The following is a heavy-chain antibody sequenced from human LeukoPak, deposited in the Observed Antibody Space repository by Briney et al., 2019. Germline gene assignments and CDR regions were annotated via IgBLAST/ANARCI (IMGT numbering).Heavy chain of an antibody. CDR1: GFTFSDYY. CDR3: ARDSYCSSTSRYPDYYGMDV. Sequence: PGGSLRLSCAASGFTFSDYYMSWIRQAPGKGLEWVSYISSSGSTIYYADSVKGRFTISRDNAKNSLYLQMNSLRAEDTAVYYCARDSYCSSTSRYPDYYGMDVWGQGTTVTVSS. J-gene: IGHJ6*02. V-gene: IGHV3-11*01. CDR2: ISSSGSTI. D-gene: IGHD2-2*01.